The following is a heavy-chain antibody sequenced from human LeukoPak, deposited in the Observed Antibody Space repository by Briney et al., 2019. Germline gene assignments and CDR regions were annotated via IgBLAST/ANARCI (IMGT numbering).Heavy chain of an antibody. D-gene: IGHD5-12*01. CDR3: AREYGYNKRIDY. CDR1: GFTFSSYP. J-gene: IGHJ4*02. V-gene: IGHV3-21*01. Sequence: GGSLRLSCAASGFTFSSYPMTWVRQAPGKGLEWVASVSSSSSYIYYTNSVKGRFTVSRDNAGKSLYLEMNGLRAEDTALYFCAREYGYNKRIDYWGQGTLVTVSS. CDR2: VSSSSSYI.